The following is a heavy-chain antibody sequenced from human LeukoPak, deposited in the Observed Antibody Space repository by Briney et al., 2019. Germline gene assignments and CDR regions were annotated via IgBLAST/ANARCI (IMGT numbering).Heavy chain of an antibody. J-gene: IGHJ4*02. CDR2: ISSSSGYI. D-gene: IGHD3-9*01. CDR1: GFTFSRYN. Sequence: GGSLRLSCVVSGFTFSRYNINWVRQAPGKGLEWVSSISSSSGYIYYADSVKGRFTISRDNAKNSLYLQMNSVRAEDTAVYYCARGGDYYDILSTDYWGQGTLVTVSS. CDR3: ARGGDYYDILSTDY. V-gene: IGHV3-21*01.